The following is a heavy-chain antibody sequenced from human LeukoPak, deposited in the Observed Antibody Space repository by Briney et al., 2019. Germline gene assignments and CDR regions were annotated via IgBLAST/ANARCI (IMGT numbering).Heavy chain of an antibody. V-gene: IGHV3-30*02. CDR3: AKDLSGDLTPYFDY. Sequence: GGSLRLSCAASGFTFSSYSMNWVRQAPGKGLEWVAFIRYDGSNKYYADSVKGRFTISRDNSKNTLYLQMNSLRAEDTAVYYCAKDLSGDLTPYFDYWGQGTLVTVSS. CDR1: GFTFSSYS. J-gene: IGHJ4*02. D-gene: IGHD3-10*01. CDR2: IRYDGSNK.